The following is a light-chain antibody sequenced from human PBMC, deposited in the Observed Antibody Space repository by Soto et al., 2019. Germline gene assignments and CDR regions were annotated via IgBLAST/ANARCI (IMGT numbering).Light chain of an antibody. CDR1: SSDVGGYNY. CDR2: EVS. J-gene: IGLJ2*01. CDR3: SSYAGSKTL. V-gene: IGLV2-8*01. Sequence: QSALTQPPSASGSPGQSVTISCTGTSSDVGGYNYVSWYQQHPGKAPKLMIYEVSKRPSGVPDRFSGSKSGNTASLTVSGLQAEHEADYYCSSYAGSKTLFGGGTKLTVL.